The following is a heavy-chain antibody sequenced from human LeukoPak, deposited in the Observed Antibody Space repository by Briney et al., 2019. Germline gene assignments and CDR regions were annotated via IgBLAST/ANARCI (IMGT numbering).Heavy chain of an antibody. CDR2: ISYDGSNK. V-gene: IGHV3-30*04. D-gene: IGHD6-19*01. CDR1: GFTFSSYA. Sequence: GGSLRLSCAASGFTFSSYAMHWVRQAPGKGLEWVAVISYDGSNKYYADSVKGRFTISRDNSKNTLYLQMNSLRAEDTAAYYCARASFRSSGWYDHPFGYWGQGTLVTVSS. CDR3: ARASFRSSGWYDHPFGY. J-gene: IGHJ4*02.